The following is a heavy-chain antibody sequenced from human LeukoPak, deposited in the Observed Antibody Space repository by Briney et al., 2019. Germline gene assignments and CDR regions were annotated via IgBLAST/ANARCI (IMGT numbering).Heavy chain of an antibody. J-gene: IGHJ6*02. CDR2: IYSSGST. D-gene: IGHD3-22*01. V-gene: IGHV4-4*07. Sequence: SETLSLTCTVSGGSISDYYWSWIRQSAGKGLEWIGHIYSSGSTYYNPSLKSRLTMSVDMSKNQVSLKLSSMTAADTAVYYCARDFPHDSGRYFYEGMDVWGQGTTVTVSS. CDR3: ARDFPHDSGRYFYEGMDV. CDR1: GGSISDYY.